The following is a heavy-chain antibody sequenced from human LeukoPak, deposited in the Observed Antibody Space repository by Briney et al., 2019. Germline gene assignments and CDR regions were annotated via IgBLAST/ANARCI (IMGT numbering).Heavy chain of an antibody. D-gene: IGHD2-2*01. CDR1: GGSISSSSYY. Sequence: PSETLSLTCTVSGGSISSSSYYWGWIRQPPGKGLEWIGSIYYSGSTYYNPSLKSRVTISVDTSKNQSSLKLSSVTAADTAVYYCATERSTIVVVPAAPFDYWGQGTLVTVSS. CDR2: IYYSGST. V-gene: IGHV4-39*01. CDR3: ATERSTIVVVPAAPFDY. J-gene: IGHJ4*02.